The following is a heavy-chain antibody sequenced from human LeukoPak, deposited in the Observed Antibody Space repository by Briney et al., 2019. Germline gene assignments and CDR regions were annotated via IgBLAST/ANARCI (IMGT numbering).Heavy chain of an antibody. CDR1: GGSISSYY. CDR2: IYYSGST. CDR3: ARVGAPLGYSSGWFRLRDYYYYMDV. D-gene: IGHD6-19*01. Sequence: PSETLSLTCAVSGGSISSYYWSWIRQPPGKGLEWIGYIYYSGSTNYNPSLKSRVTISVDTSKNQFSLKLSSVTAADTAVYYCARVGAPLGYSSGWFRLRDYYYYMDVWGKGTTVTVSS. J-gene: IGHJ6*03. V-gene: IGHV4-59*01.